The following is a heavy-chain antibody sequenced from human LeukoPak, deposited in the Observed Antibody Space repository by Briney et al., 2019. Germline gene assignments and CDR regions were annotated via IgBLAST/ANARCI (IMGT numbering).Heavy chain of an antibody. D-gene: IGHD3/OR15-3a*01. CDR3: ARIRGLVPRQHSFDY. Sequence: ASVKVSCKASGYTFTDYYMHWVRQAPGHGLEWMGWISPNTGGTNYAQKFQDRVTMTRDTSISTAYMELSRLRSDDTAVYYCARIRGLVPRQHSFDYWGQGTLVTVSS. V-gene: IGHV1-2*02. CDR1: GYTFTDYY. J-gene: IGHJ4*02. CDR2: ISPNTGGT.